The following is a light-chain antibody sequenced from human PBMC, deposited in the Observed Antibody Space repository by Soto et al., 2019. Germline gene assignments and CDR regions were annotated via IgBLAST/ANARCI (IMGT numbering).Light chain of an antibody. Sequence: EIVLTQSPGTLSLSPGERATLSCRASQSINNRYLAWYQQKPGQAPRLLIYGASSRATGIPDRFIGSGSGTDFTLTISRLEPEDFSVYYCQQFGSSHGFTFGPGTKLDIK. CDR2: GAS. CDR1: QSINNRY. V-gene: IGKV3-20*01. CDR3: QQFGSSHGFT. J-gene: IGKJ3*01.